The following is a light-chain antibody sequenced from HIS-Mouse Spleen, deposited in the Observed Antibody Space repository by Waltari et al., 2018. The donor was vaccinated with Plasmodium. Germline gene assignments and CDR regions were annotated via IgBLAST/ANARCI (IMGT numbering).Light chain of an antibody. CDR2: EGS. CDR1: SSYVGRYNL. J-gene: IGLJ2*01. Sequence: QSALTPPASVSGSPGQPITISCTGTSSYVGRYNLFSWYQQHPGKAPKLMIYEGSKRPSGVSNRFSGSKSGNTASLTISGLQAEDEADYYCCSYAGSSTFVVFGGGTKLTVL. V-gene: IGLV2-23*03. CDR3: CSYAGSSTFVV.